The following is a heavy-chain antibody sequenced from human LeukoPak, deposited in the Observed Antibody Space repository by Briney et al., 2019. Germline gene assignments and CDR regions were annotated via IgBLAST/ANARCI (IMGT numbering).Heavy chain of an antibody. CDR2: ISSSSSYI. CDR3: ARAYSYCSSTSCYAFDY. D-gene: IGHD2-2*01. J-gene: IGHJ4*02. CDR1: GFSFSSYS. Sequence: PGGSLRLSCAASGFSFSSYSMNWVRQAPGKGLEWVSSISSSSSYIYYADSVKGRFTISRDNAKNSLYLQMNSLRAEDTAVYYCARAYSYCSSTSCYAFDYWGQGTLVTVSS. V-gene: IGHV3-21*01.